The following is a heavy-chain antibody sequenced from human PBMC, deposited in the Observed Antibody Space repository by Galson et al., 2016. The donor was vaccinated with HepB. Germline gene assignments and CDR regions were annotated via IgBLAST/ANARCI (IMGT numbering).Heavy chain of an antibody. Sequence: SLRLSCAASGFTFSSYTMSWVRQAPGKGLEWVSIISGSTITTHYADSVKGRFTISRDTPKNTLYLQMNSLRPEDTPVYHCAKVVGRFGTGGDAFDMWGQGTMVTVSS. V-gene: IGHV3-23*01. CDR3: AKVVGRFGTGGDAFDM. D-gene: IGHD3-10*01. J-gene: IGHJ3*02. CDR1: GFTFSSYT. CDR2: ISGSTITT.